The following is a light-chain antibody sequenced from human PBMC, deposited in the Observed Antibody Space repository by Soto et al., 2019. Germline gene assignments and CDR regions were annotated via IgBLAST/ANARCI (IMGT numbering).Light chain of an antibody. CDR1: SSDVGSYNS. Sequence: QSALTRPASVSGSPGQSIAISCTGTSSDVGSYNSVSWYQQHPGKAPKLMIYEGSKRPSGVSDRFSGSKSGNTASLTISGLQAEDEADYYCCSYAGNPYVFGTGTKVTVL. CDR3: CSYAGNPYV. J-gene: IGLJ1*01. CDR2: EGS. V-gene: IGLV2-23*01.